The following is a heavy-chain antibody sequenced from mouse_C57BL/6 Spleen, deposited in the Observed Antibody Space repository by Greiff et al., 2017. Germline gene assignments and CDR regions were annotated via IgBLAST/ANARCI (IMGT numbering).Heavy chain of an antibody. CDR3: ARPQTAQTTGWFAY. Sequence: VQLQQPGAELVRPGSSVKLSCKASGYTFTSYWMHWVQQRPIQGLEWIGNIDPSDSETHYTQKFKDKATLTVDKSSSTAYMQLSRLTSEDSAVYCAARPQTAQTTGWFAYWGQGTLVTVSA. CDR2: IDPSDSET. D-gene: IGHD3-2*02. CDR1: GYTFTSYW. V-gene: IGHV1-52*01. J-gene: IGHJ3*01.